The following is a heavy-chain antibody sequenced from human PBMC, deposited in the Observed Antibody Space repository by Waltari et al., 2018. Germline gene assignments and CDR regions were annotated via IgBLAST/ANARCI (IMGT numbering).Heavy chain of an antibody. CDR3: ARGWRKYDYDSSGYYP. J-gene: IGHJ5*02. CDR2: INHSGST. D-gene: IGHD3-22*01. V-gene: IGHV4-4*02. CDR1: GGSFSSSNW. Sequence: QLQESCPGLVQTSGTLSLTCAVSGGSFSSSNWWSWIRQPPGKGLEWIREINHSGSTNYNPSLKSRVTITVDTSKNQFSLKLSSVTAADTAVYYCARGWRKYDYDSSGYYPWGQGTLVTVSS.